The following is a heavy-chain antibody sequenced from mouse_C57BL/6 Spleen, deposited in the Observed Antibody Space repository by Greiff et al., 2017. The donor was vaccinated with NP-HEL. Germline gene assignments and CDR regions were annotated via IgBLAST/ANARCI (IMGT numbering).Heavy chain of an antibody. Sequence: VHVKQSGAELVRPGASVKLSCTASGFNIKDDYMHWVKQRPEQGLEWIGWIDPENGDTEYASKFQGKATITADTSSNTAYLQLSSLTSEDTAVYYCTTLYAGSSYVLAYWGQGTLVTVSA. J-gene: IGHJ3*01. CDR1: GFNIKDDY. CDR2: IDPENGDT. V-gene: IGHV14-4*01. D-gene: IGHD1-1*01. CDR3: TTLYAGSSYVLAY.